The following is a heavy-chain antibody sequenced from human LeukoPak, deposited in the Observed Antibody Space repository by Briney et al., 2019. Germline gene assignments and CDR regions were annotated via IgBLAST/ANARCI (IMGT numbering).Heavy chain of an antibody. CDR1: GGSISSSSYY. Sequence: SETLSLTCTVSGGSISSSSYYWGWIRQPPGKGLEWIGSIYYSGSTYYNPSLKSRVTISVDTSKNQFSLKLSSVTAADTAVYYCASENMVRGVIWGQGTLVTVSS. D-gene: IGHD3-10*01. V-gene: IGHV4-39*07. CDR2: IYYSGST. CDR3: ASENMVRGVI. J-gene: IGHJ4*02.